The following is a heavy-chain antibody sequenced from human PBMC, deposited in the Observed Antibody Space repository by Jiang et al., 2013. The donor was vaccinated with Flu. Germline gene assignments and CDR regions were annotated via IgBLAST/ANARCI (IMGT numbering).Heavy chain of an antibody. D-gene: IGHD5-18*01. Sequence: EVKNPGSSVKVSCKASGYTFTDYYMNWVRQAPGQRLEWMGWINPNGGDTNYAQKFEGRVTMTRDTPISTAYMELSRLTSDDTAVYYCARDVADTSSSVWFDPWGQGTLVTVSS. J-gene: IGHJ5*02. CDR2: INPNGGDT. V-gene: IGHV1-2*02. CDR1: GYTFTDYY. CDR3: ARDVADTSSSVWFDP.